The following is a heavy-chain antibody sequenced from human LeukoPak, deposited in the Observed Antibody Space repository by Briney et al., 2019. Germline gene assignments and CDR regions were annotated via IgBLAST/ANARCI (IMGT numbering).Heavy chain of an antibody. J-gene: IGHJ4*02. V-gene: IGHV4-39*02. CDR3: ARSSAGVPFDY. D-gene: IGHD6-13*01. Sequence: PSHTQSLTCTVSGGSISTGSYCWGWVRRPPGKGLDNIGSISYSGTTYYNPSLKSRVPMSVDTSKNHFSLNLSSVSASDTAVYYCARSSAGVPFDYWGQGTLVTVSS. CDR1: GGSISTGSYC. CDR2: ISYSGTT.